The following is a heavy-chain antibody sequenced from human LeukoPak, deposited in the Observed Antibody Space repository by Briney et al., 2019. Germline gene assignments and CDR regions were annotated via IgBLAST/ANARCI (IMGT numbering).Heavy chain of an antibody. Sequence: PGGSLRLSCAASGLTFNTYSMSWVRQAPGKGLEWVSSITGSGGSTWYADSVKGRFTISRDNSKNTLYLQMNSLRAEDTAVYYCAKRWADIVVVAPANFFDYWGQGTLVTVSS. CDR3: AKRWADIVVVAPANFFDY. V-gene: IGHV3-23*01. D-gene: IGHD2-15*01. CDR1: GLTFNTYS. CDR2: ITGSGGST. J-gene: IGHJ4*02.